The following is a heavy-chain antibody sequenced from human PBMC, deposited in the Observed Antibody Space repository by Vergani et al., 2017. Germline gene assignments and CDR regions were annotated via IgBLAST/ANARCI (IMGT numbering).Heavy chain of an antibody. V-gene: IGHV3-48*01. Sequence: VQLVESGGGVVQPGRSLRLSCAASGFTFRSYSMNWVRQAPGKGLEWVSFISSGGITLYYADSLKGRFTISRDSAKNSLYLQMNSLRAADTAVYYCARAIYGGNAYPFDYWGQGTLVTVAS. CDR2: ISSGGITL. D-gene: IGHD4-23*01. J-gene: IGHJ4*02. CDR3: ARAIYGGNAYPFDY. CDR1: GFTFRSYS.